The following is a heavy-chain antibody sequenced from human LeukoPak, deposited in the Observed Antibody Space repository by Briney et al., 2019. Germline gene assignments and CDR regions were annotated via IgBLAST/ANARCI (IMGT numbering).Heavy chain of an antibody. V-gene: IGHV3-48*01. CDR3: ARDYKYAFDN. CDR1: GFTFSDYS. D-gene: IGHD5-24*01. Sequence: GGPLRFSCAASGFTFSDYSMNWVRQAPGKGLEWISYIGIDSGNTNYADSVKGRFTISGDKAKNSLYLQMNSLRVEDTAVYYCARDYKYAFDNWGQGTLVTVSS. J-gene: IGHJ4*02. CDR2: IGIDSGNT.